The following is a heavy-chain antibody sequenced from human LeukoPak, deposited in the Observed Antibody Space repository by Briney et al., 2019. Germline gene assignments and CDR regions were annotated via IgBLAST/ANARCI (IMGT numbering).Heavy chain of an antibody. D-gene: IGHD3-10*01. V-gene: IGHV3-23*01. CDR2: ISGSGGST. CDR3: AKDLGDALLWFGEHFDY. CDR1: GFTFSSYA. Sequence: GGSLRLSCAASGFTFSSYAMSWVRQAPGKGLEWVSAISGSGGSTYYADSVKGRFTISRDNSKNTLYLQMNSLRAEDTAVYYCAKDLGDALLWFGEHFDYWGQGTLVTVSS. J-gene: IGHJ4*02.